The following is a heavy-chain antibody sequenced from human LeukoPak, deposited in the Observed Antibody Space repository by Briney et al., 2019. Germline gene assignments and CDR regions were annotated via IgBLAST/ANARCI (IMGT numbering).Heavy chain of an antibody. CDR3: ARRRRHEFTYGYVFYFDY. J-gene: IGHJ4*02. D-gene: IGHD3-16*01. V-gene: IGHV4-34*01. Sequence: PSETLSLTCTVSGDSINDYYWTWIRQPPGKGLEWIGEINHSGTTSYNPSLQSRVTVSVDTSKNQFSLKLSSVTAADTAVYYCARRRRHEFTYGYVFYFDYWGQGTLVTVSS. CDR2: INHSGTT. CDR1: GDSINDYY.